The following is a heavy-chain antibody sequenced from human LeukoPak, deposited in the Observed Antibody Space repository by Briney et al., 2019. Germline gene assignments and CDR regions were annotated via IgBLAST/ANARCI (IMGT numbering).Heavy chain of an antibody. CDR2: VSAYSGAT. V-gene: IGHV1-18*01. CDR3: ARGRTMPFDN. J-gene: IGHJ4*02. Sequence: ASVQVSCKASGYTFNSYAITWVRQAPGQGLEWMGCVSAYSGATTYAQEFQHRVTMTTDTSTNTAYMELRSLRSDDTAVYYCARGRTMPFDNWGQGTLVTVSS. CDR1: GYTFNSYA. D-gene: IGHD2-2*01.